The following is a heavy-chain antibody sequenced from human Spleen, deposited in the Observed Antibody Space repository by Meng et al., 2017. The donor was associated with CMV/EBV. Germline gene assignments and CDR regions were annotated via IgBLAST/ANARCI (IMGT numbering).Heavy chain of an antibody. CDR3: ARQYCTNGVCPTIGVWTGEYFQH. D-gene: IGHD2-8*01. V-gene: IGHV4-39*07. Sequence: SETLSLTCTVSGGSISSSSYYWGWIRQPPGKGLEWIGSIYYSGSTYYNPSLKSRVTISVDTSKNQFSLKLSSVTAADTAVYYCARQYCTNGVCPTIGVWTGEYFQHWGQGTLVTVSS. CDR2: IYYSGST. CDR1: GGSISSSSYY. J-gene: IGHJ1*01.